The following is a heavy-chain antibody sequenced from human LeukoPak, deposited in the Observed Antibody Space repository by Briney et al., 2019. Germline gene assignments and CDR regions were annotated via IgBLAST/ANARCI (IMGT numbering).Heavy chain of an antibody. CDR3: ASCGGCSSTSCYNWFDP. J-gene: IGHJ5*02. V-gene: IGHV4-39*07. Sequence: SETLSLTCTASGGSISSRSYYWGWIRQPPGRGLEWIGSIYYSGSTYYNPSLKSRVTISVDTSKNKFSLKLSSVTAADTAVYYCASCGGCSSTSCYNWFDPWGQGTLVTVSS. CDR2: IYYSGST. D-gene: IGHD2-2*01. CDR1: GGSISSRSYY.